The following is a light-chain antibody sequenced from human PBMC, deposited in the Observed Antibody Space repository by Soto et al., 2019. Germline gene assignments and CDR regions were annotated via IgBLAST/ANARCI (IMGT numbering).Light chain of an antibody. J-gene: IGKJ1*01. CDR2: KAS. Sequence: DIQMTQSPSTLSGSVGDRVTITCRASQTISSWLAWYQQKPGKAPKLLIYKASTLKSGVPSRFSGSGSGTEFTLTISSLQPDDFATYYCQQYNSISWAFGQGTKVDIK. CDR3: QQYNSISWA. V-gene: IGKV1-5*03. CDR1: QTISSW.